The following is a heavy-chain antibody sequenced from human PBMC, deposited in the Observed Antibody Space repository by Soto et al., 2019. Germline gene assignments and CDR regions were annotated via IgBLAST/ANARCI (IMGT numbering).Heavy chain of an antibody. CDR2: INPNSDGT. J-gene: IGHJ4*02. CDR1: GYTFTGYY. D-gene: IGHD6-13*01. Sequence: ASVKVSCKASGYTFTGYYMHWVRQAPGQGLEWMGWINPNSDGTNYAQKFQGWVTMTRDTSISTAYMELSRLRSDDTAVYYCARVALGYSSSWYDYWGQGTLVTVSS. V-gene: IGHV1-2*04. CDR3: ARVALGYSSSWYDY.